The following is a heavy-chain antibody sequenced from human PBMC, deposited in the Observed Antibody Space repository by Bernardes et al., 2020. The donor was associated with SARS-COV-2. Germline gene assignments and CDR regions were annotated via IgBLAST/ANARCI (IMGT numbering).Heavy chain of an antibody. CDR3: AKGTTTSVRDNFDY. CDR1: GFSFTNYG. Sequence: GGSLRLSCVASGFSFTNYGMTWVRQAPGKGLEWVSSIDGGGYCTFYADSLQGRFTITRDNSKNTLYLQMSSLRAGDTAFYYCAKGTTTSVRDNFDYWGLGTLVTVSS. D-gene: IGHD1-1*01. CDR2: IDGGGYCT. V-gene: IGHV3-23*01. J-gene: IGHJ4*02.